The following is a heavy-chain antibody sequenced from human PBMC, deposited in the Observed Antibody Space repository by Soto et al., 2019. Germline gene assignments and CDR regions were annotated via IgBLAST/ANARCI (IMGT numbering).Heavy chain of an antibody. J-gene: IGHJ6*02. D-gene: IGHD2-2*01. CDR1: GGTFSSYA. Sequence: SVKVSCKASGGTFSSYAISWVRQAPGQGLEWTGGIIPIFGTANYAQKFQGRVTITADESTSTAYMELSSLRSEDTAVYYCAGGYCSSTSCYYYAYYYYGMDVWGQGTTVTVSS. CDR3: AGGYCSSTSCYYYAYYYYGMDV. V-gene: IGHV1-69*13. CDR2: IIPIFGTA.